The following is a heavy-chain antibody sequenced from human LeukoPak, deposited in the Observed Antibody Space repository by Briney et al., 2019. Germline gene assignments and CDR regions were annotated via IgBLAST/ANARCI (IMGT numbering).Heavy chain of an antibody. J-gene: IGHJ4*02. CDR3: AREYSRSVVAGSRPDY. V-gene: IGHV4-39*02. Sequence: KSSETLSLTCTVSGDSISSSSYYWGWIRQPPGKGLEWIGSIYYRGTTYYNTSLKSRVTITVDASNNQFSLKLNSVTAADTAVYFCAREYSRSVVAGSRPDYWGQGLLVAVSS. CDR1: GDSISSSSYY. D-gene: IGHD2-21*01. CDR2: IYYRGTT.